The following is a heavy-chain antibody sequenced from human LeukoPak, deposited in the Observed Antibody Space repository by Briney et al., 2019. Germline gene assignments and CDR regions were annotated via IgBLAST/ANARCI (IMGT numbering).Heavy chain of an antibody. CDR2: LRGNGDT. CDR1: GFTFSSYA. Sequence: GGSPTLSCAASGFTFSSYAMSWVREAPARGLEWVSSLRGNGDTFYADSVKGRFTLSRDESRNTVYLRLNNLRVEDTAVYYCAKASWVSSADAVLWGQGTVVTVSS. D-gene: IGHD3-16*01. J-gene: IGHJ4*02. V-gene: IGHV3-23*01. CDR3: AKASWVSSADAVL.